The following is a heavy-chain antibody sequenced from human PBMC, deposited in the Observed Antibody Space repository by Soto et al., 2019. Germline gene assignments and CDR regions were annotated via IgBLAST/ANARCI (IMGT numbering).Heavy chain of an antibody. D-gene: IGHD5-18*01. J-gene: IGHJ4*02. CDR3: ARAVEDTAHIGPGY. CDR2: ISSSSSYI. CDR1: GFTFSSYS. Sequence: EVQLVESGGGLVKPGGSLRLSCAASGFTFSSYSMNWVRQAPGKGLEWVSSISSSSSYIYYADSVKGRFTISRDNAKNSLYLQMNSLRAEDTAVYYCARAVEDTAHIGPGYWGQGTLVTVSS. V-gene: IGHV3-21*01.